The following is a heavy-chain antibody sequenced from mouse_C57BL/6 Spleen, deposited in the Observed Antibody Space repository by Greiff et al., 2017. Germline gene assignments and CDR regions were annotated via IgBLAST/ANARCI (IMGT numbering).Heavy chain of an antibody. J-gene: IGHJ1*03. V-gene: IGHV1-80*01. CDR2: IYPGDGDT. CDR3: ARVGDWYFDV. CDR1: GYAFSSYW. Sequence: QVQLKESGAELVKPGASVKISCKASGYAFSSYWMNWVKQRPGKGLEWIGQIYPGDGDTNYNGKFKGKATLTADKSSSTAYMQLSSLTSEDSAVYFCARVGDWYFDVWGTGTTVTVSS.